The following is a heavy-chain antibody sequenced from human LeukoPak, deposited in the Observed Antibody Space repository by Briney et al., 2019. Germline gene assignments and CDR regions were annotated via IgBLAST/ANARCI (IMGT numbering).Heavy chain of an antibody. CDR2: ISWNSGSI. J-gene: IGHJ4*02. Sequence: PGGSLRLSCAASGFTFDDYAMHWVRQAPGKGLEWVSGISWNSGSIGYADSVKGRFTISRDNSQSILYLELNSLTIEDTGVYYCARDPVDRPPDYFDYWGQGTLVTVSS. CDR3: ARDPVDRPPDYFDY. V-gene: IGHV3-9*01. D-gene: IGHD2-15*01. CDR1: GFTFDDYA.